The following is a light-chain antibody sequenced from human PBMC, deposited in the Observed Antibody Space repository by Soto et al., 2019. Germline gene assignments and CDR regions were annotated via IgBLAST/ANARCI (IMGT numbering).Light chain of an antibody. J-gene: IGKJ1*01. Sequence: EIVLTQSPGTLSLSPGERATLSCRASQSVSRSYLAWYQQKPGQAPRLLIYGASISATGIPDRFSGSGSGTDFALTINRLEPDDFAVYYCQQYGSSFPWTFGQGTKVESK. CDR2: GAS. V-gene: IGKV3-20*01. CDR3: QQYGSSFPWT. CDR1: QSVSRSY.